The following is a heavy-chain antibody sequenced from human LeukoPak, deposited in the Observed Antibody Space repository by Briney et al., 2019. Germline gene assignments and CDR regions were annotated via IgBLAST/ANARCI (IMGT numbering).Heavy chain of an antibody. V-gene: IGHV4-4*07. Sequence: SETLSLTCTVSGGSISGYYWTWIRQPAGRGLEWIGRIYTSASTNYNPSLKSRVTMSVDTSKNQFSLKLSSVTAADTAVYYCAGGSGWYLWFDPWGQGTLVTVSS. D-gene: IGHD6-19*01. CDR1: GGSISGYY. CDR3: AGGSGWYLWFDP. J-gene: IGHJ5*02. CDR2: IYTSAST.